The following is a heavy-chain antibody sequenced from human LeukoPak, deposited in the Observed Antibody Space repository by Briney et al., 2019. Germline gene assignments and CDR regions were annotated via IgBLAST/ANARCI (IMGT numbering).Heavy chain of an antibody. CDR1: GFTFSSYS. V-gene: IGHV3-21*01. D-gene: IGHD2-15*01. Sequence: GGSLRLSCAASGFTFSSYSMNWVRQAPGKGLEWVSSISSSSTYTYYADSVKGRFTISRDNAKNPLYLQMNSLRAEDTAVYYCARDGGSYYYYGMDVWGQGATVTVSS. CDR3: ARDGGSYYYYGMDV. J-gene: IGHJ6*02. CDR2: ISSSSTYT.